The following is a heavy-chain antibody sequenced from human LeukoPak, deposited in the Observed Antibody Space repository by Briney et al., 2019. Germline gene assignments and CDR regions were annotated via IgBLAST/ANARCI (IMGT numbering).Heavy chain of an antibody. CDR1: GFTFSSYS. D-gene: IGHD6-19*01. CDR3: ARDPYSSGWYKDAFDI. CDR2: ISGSSSYV. V-gene: IGHV3-21*01. Sequence: GGSLRLSCAASGFTFSSYSMNWVRQAPGKGLEWVSSISGSSSYVNYADSVKGRFTISRDNAQNSLFLQLNSLRAEDTAVYYCARDPYSSGWYKDAFDIWGQGTMVTVSS. J-gene: IGHJ3*02.